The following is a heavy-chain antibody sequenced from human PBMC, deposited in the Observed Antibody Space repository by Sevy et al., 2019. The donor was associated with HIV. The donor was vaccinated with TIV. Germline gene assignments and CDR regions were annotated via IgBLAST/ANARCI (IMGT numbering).Heavy chain of an antibody. CDR1: GFTFRSYG. Sequence: GGSLRLSCAASGFTFRSYGMHWVRQAPGKGLEWVAVISSDGGNQYFADSVKGRFTISRENSKNTVYLQMNSLRVEDTAVYDCAKDVSDGYNYFLDFWGQGALVTVSS. CDR3: AKDVSDGYNYFLDF. V-gene: IGHV3-30*18. J-gene: IGHJ4*02. CDR2: ISSDGGNQ. D-gene: IGHD5-12*01.